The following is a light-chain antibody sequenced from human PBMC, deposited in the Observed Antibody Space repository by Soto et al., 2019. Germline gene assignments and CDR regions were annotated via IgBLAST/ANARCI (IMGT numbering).Light chain of an antibody. Sequence: DIVMTQSPDSLAVSLGETAAINCKSSEILFYSPNNKNYLAWYQQRPGQPPKLLVNWASARESGVPARFTGSGSGTDFTLTITGLQAEDVATYFCQHFYETPQTFGQGTKV. CDR3: QHFYETPQT. CDR2: WAS. V-gene: IGKV4-1*01. J-gene: IGKJ1*01. CDR1: EILFYSPNNKNY.